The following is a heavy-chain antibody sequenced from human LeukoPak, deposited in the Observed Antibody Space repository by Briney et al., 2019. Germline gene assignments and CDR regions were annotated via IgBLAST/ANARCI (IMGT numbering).Heavy chain of an antibody. J-gene: IGHJ6*02. CDR3: ARYPQYKLFSNWAFYYYGMDV. Sequence: GASVKVSCKASGYTFTSYDINWVRQATGQGLEWMGWMNPNSGNTGYAQKFQGRVTMTRNTSISTAYMELSSLRSEDTAVYYCARYPQYKLFSNWAFYYYGMDVWGQGTTVTVSS. D-gene: IGHD2-2*01. V-gene: IGHV1-8*01. CDR1: GYTFTSYD. CDR2: MNPNSGNT.